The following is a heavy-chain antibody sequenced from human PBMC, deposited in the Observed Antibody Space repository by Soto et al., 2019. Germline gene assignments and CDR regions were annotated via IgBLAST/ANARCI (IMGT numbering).Heavy chain of an antibody. D-gene: IGHD5-12*01. V-gene: IGHV3-23*01. CDR3: AKHTRGYNYFDY. J-gene: IGHJ4*02. Sequence: EVQLLESGGALIQPGGSLRLSCVGSGFIFRSYDVSWVRQAPGKGLERVSTISGNGDTTDYADSVRGRFTISRDNSQNTVYLQMNSLRAEDTAIYYCAKHTRGYNYFDYWGQGTLVTVSS. CDR2: ISGNGDTT. CDR1: GFIFRSYD.